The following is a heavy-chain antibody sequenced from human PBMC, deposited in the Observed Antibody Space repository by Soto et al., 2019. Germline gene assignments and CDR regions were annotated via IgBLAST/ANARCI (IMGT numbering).Heavy chain of an antibody. D-gene: IGHD4-17*01. J-gene: IGHJ4*02. CDR2: ISFDGDNK. CDR3: ARGPYVTTVDY. V-gene: IGHV3-30-3*01. Sequence: GGSLRLSCAASRFTFSSYAMHWVRQAPGKGLEWVAVISFDGDNKYYADSVQDRFTISRDNSKNTLYLQMNSLRAEDTAVYYCARGPYVTTVDYWGQGTLVTVSS. CDR1: RFTFSSYA.